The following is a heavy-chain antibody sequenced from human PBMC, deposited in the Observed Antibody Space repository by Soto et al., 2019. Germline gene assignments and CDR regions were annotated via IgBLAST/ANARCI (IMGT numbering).Heavy chain of an antibody. CDR3: TTGSVEGV. Sequence: EVQLVESGGGFIQPGGSLRLSCAASGLPISNAWMNWVRQAPGKGLEWVGRIKTKPEGGPTDYAAAVKGRFTVSRDDSKNTLYLQMNSLKTEDTAVYYCTTGSVEGVWGQGTTVTVSS. V-gene: IGHV3-15*07. D-gene: IGHD2-15*01. J-gene: IGHJ6*02. CDR1: GLPISNAW. CDR2: IKTKPEGGPT.